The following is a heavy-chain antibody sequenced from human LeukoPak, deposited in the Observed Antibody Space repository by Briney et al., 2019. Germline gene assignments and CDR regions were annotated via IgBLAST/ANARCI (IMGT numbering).Heavy chain of an antibody. D-gene: IGHD3-10*01. CDR2: ISSISSYI. Sequence: GGSLRLSCAASGFTFSSYSMNWVRQAPGQGLEWISSISSISSYIYYADSVKGRFTISRDNAKNSLYLQMNSLRAEDAAVYYCARDLGTMVRGVMIYYYYGMDGWGQGTTVTVSS. CDR1: GFTFSSYS. V-gene: IGHV3-21*01. CDR3: ARDLGTMVRGVMIYYYYGMDG. J-gene: IGHJ6*02.